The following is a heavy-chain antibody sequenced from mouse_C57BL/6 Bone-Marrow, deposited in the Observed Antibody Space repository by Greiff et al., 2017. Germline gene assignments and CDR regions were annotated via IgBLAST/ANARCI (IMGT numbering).Heavy chain of an antibody. V-gene: IGHV1-80*01. J-gene: IGHJ3*01. CDR2: IYPGDGDT. D-gene: IGHD1-1*01. CDR1: GYAFSSYW. Sequence: VKLQESGAELVKPGASVKIACKAAGYAFSSYWMNWVKQRPGKGLEWIGQIYPGDGDTNYNGKFKGKATLTAEKSSSTAYMQLSSLTSEDSAVYFCARSLLLRAGLAYWCQGTLVTVSA. CDR3: ARSLLLRAGLAY.